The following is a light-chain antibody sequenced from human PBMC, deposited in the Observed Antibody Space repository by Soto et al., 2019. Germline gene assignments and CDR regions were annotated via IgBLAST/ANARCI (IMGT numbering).Light chain of an antibody. V-gene: IGKV1-9*01. CDR3: LHFNGFPLT. CDR2: AAS. J-gene: IGKJ4*01. Sequence: DLQLTQSPSFLSASVGDRVTITCRASQGISRLLTWYQQKPGKAPKLLIYAASTLQSGVPSRFSGGGSGTDFTLTISSLQPEDFATYYRLHFNGFPLTFGGGTKVEAK. CDR1: QGISRL.